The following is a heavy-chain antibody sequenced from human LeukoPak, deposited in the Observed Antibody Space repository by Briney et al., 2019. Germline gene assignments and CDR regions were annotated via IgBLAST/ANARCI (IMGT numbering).Heavy chain of an antibody. CDR2: ITASGTAM. Sequence: GGSLRLSCAVFGSGFPFSNAWMSWVRQAPGKGLEWVSHITASGTAMFYADSVKGRFTISRDNAKNSLYLQMNSLRDEDTAVYYCASSGSYRFDYWGQGTLVTVSS. D-gene: IGHD1-26*01. CDR3: ASSGSYRFDY. J-gene: IGHJ4*02. V-gene: IGHV3-48*02. CDR1: GFPFSNAW.